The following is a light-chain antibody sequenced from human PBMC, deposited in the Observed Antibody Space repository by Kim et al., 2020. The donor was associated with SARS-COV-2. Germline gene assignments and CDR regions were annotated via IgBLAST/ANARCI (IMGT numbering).Light chain of an antibody. CDR1: SSNVRNYDL. Sequence: SITISCTGTSSNVRNYDLVSCYQHRPGKAPKLLIFEVSKRPSGLSDRFSGSKSGDTASLTISGLQAEDETDYYCCSYAGPSTFMVFGGGTQLTFL. CDR2: EVS. J-gene: IGLJ3*02. V-gene: IGLV2-23*02. CDR3: CSYAGPSTFMV.